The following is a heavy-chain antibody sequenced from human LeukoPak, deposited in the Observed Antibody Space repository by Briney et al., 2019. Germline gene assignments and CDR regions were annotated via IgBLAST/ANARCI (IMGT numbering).Heavy chain of an antibody. CDR2: VFSYDEK. V-gene: IGHV2-26*01. D-gene: IGHD2-2*01. Sequence: SGPVLVKPTETLTLTCTVSGFSLNNARMGVSWIRQPPGKALEWLARVFSYDEKSYSTSLQSRLTISKDTSRGQVVLTMTNMAPVDTATYYCARIPVVPGESWFDPWGQGTLVTVSS. J-gene: IGHJ5*02. CDR3: ARIPVVPGESWFDP. CDR1: GFSLNNARMG.